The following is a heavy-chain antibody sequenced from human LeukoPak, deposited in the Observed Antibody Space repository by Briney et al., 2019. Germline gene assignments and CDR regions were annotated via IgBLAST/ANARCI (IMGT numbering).Heavy chain of an antibody. D-gene: IGHD3-16*01. V-gene: IGHV3-30-3*01. CDR3: AREIPGLRLGELRN. CDR1: GFTFSSYA. Sequence: GGSLRLSCAASGFTFSSYAMPWVRQAPGKGLEWVAVISYDGSNKYYADSVKGRFTISRDNSKNTLYLQMNSLRAEDTAVYYCAREIPGLRLGELRNWGQGTLVTVSS. CDR2: ISYDGSNK. J-gene: IGHJ4*02.